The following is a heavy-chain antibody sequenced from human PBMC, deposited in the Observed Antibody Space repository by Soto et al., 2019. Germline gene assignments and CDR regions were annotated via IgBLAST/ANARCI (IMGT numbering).Heavy chain of an antibody. CDR1: GGTFSSYT. V-gene: IGHV1-69*02. CDR3: ARFAGDCSGGSCYKRGRDAFDI. J-gene: IGHJ3*02. Sequence: SVKVSCKASGGTFSSYTISWVRQAPGQGLEWMGRIIPILGIANYAQKFQGRVTITADKSTSTAYMELSSLRSEDTAVYYCARFAGDCSGGSCYKRGRDAFDIWGQETMVTVSS. CDR2: IIPILGIA. D-gene: IGHD2-15*01.